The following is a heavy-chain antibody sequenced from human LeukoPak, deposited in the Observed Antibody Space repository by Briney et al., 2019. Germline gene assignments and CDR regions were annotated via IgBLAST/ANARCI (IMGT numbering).Heavy chain of an antibody. CDR3: ASEQQLVLSGFDY. D-gene: IGHD6-13*01. Sequence: GGSLRLSCAASGFTFSSYAMHWVRQAPGKGLEWVAVISYDGSNKYYADSVKGRFTISRDNSKNTLYLQMSSLRAEDTAVYYCASEQQLVLSGFDYWGQGTLVTVSS. CDR2: ISYDGSNK. J-gene: IGHJ4*02. V-gene: IGHV3-30*04. CDR1: GFTFSSYA.